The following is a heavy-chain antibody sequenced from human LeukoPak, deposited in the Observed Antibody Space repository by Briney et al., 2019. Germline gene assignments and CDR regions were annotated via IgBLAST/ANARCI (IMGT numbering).Heavy chain of an antibody. CDR3: ARGDLEEQLRRFDP. D-gene: IGHD6-6*01. V-gene: IGHV6-1*01. J-gene: IGHJ5*02. Sequence: SQTLSLTCAISGDRVSSKSATWNWIRQSPSRGLEWLGRTYYRSKWYNDFAVSVRSRITINPDTSKNQFSLQLDSVTPEDTAVYYCARGDLEEQLRRFDPWGQGTLVTVSS. CDR2: TYYRSKWYN. CDR1: GDRVSSKSAT.